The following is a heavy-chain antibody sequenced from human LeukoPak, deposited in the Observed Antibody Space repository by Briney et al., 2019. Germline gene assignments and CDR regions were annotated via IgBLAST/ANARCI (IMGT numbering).Heavy chain of an antibody. Sequence: SETLSLTCSVSGDSISSYYWSWIRQPPGKGLEWIGYIYSSGSTNYNPSLKSRVTISVDKSKNQFSLNLTSVTAADTAVYYCARRKAVAGACFDFWGQGTLVTVSS. CDR1: GDSISSYY. CDR2: IYSSGST. J-gene: IGHJ4*02. D-gene: IGHD6-19*01. CDR3: ARRKAVAGACFDF. V-gene: IGHV4-59*08.